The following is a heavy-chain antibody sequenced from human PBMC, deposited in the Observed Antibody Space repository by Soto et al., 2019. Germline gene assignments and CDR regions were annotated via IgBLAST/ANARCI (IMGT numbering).Heavy chain of an antibody. J-gene: IGHJ4*02. CDR1: GFTFSNYA. Sequence: GGSLRPSCAASGFTFSNYAMSWFRQAPGKGLEWVSTISGSGGYTNSPDSVKGRFSISRDNSKNTLYLQMNSLRAEDTAIYYCAKDPYGSRTPFFDYWGQGTLVTVSS. CDR3: AKDPYGSRTPFFDY. V-gene: IGHV3-23*01. D-gene: IGHD6-13*01. CDR2: ISGSGGYT.